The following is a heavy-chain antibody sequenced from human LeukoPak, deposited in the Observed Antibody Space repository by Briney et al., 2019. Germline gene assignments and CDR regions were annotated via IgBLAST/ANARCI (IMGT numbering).Heavy chain of an antibody. D-gene: IGHD3-10*01. J-gene: IGHJ2*01. CDR2: ISGSGGST. CDR1: GFTFDDYA. Sequence: GGSLRLSCAASGFTFDDYAMSWVRQAPGKGLEWVSAISGSGGSTYYAGSVKGRFTISRDNSKNTLYLQMNSLRAEDTAVYYCAKIGVIGLWYFDLWGRGTLATVSS. CDR3: AKIGVIGLWYFDL. V-gene: IGHV3-23*01.